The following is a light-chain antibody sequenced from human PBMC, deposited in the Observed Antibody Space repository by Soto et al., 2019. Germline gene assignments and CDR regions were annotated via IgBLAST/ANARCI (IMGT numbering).Light chain of an antibody. V-gene: IGKV3-20*01. Sequence: EIVLTQSPGTLSLSPGEXXXLSXXASQSVSSRFLAWYQQKPGQAPKVLIYGASTRATGIPDRFSGSGSGTDFTLTISRLEPEDFAVYYCQQYESSRTFGQGTKVEMK. CDR1: QSVSSRF. CDR2: GAS. CDR3: QQYESSRT. J-gene: IGKJ1*01.